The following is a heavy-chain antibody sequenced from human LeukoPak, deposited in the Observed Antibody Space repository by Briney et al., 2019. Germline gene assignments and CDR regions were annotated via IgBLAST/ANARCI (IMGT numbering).Heavy chain of an antibody. Sequence: PGGSLRLSCAASGLIFSDYYMTWIRQAPGNGLEWVSYISSSGSSIDYADSVKGRFTISRDNAKNSLFVQMNSLRAEDTAVYYCARGFGWELRHDIWGQGTLVTVSS. V-gene: IGHV3-11*01. D-gene: IGHD1-26*01. CDR1: GLIFSDYY. CDR3: ARGFGWELRHDI. CDR2: ISSSGSSI. J-gene: IGHJ4*02.